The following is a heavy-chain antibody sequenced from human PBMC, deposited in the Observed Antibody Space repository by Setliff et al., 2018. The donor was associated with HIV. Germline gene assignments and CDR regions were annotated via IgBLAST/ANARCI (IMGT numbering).Heavy chain of an antibody. D-gene: IGHD1-26*01. Sequence: ASVKVSCKASGYTFISYYMHWVRQAPGPGLEWMGVINPSGGSTTYAQKFQGRVTMTRDTSTTPVYMEVSSLRSEDTAVYYCAREPGTWELRRFYYMDVWGKGTTVTVAS. V-gene: IGHV1-46*01. CDR3: AREPGTWELRRFYYMDV. J-gene: IGHJ6*03. CDR1: GYTFISYY. CDR2: INPSGGST.